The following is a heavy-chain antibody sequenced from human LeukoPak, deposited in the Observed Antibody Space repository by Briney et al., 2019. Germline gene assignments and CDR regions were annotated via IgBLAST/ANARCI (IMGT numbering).Heavy chain of an antibody. CDR3: ASGSLDDYGDYVRKGGGPIDY. J-gene: IGHJ4*02. Sequence: GGSPRLSCAASGFTFSSYSMNWVRQAPGKGLEWVSSISSSSSYIYYADSVKGRFTISRDNAKNSLYLQMNSLRAEDTAVYYCASGSLDDYGDYVRKGGGPIDYWGQGTLVTVSS. D-gene: IGHD4-17*01. CDR1: GFTFSSYS. V-gene: IGHV3-21*01. CDR2: ISSSSSYI.